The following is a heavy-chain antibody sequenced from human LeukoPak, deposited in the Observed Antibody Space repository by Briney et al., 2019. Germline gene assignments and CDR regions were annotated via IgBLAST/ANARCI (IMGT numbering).Heavy chain of an antibody. CDR2: IYSGGST. CDR3: ARDGEGAYSLAPFDAFDI. V-gene: IGHV3-66*01. D-gene: IGHD1-26*01. J-gene: IGHJ3*02. Sequence: GGSLRLSCAASGFTFSSYAMSWVRQAPGKGLEWVSVIYSGGSTYYADSVKGRFTISRDNSKNTLYLQMNSLRAEDTAVYYCARDGEGAYSLAPFDAFDIWGQGTMVTVSS. CDR1: GFTFSSYA.